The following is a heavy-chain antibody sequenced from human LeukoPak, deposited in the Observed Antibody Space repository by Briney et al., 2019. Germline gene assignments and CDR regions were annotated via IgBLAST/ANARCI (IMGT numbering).Heavy chain of an antibody. CDR1: GGSISSYY. CDR2: IYYSGST. D-gene: IGHD3/OR15-3a*01. Sequence: SETLSLTCTVSGGSISSYYWSWIRQPPGKGLEWIGYIYYSGSTNYNPSLKSRVTISVDTSKNQFSLKLSSVTAADTAVYYCARAWDLDWSSYDAFDIWGQGTMVTVSS. J-gene: IGHJ3*02. CDR3: ARAWDLDWSSYDAFDI. V-gene: IGHV4-59*01.